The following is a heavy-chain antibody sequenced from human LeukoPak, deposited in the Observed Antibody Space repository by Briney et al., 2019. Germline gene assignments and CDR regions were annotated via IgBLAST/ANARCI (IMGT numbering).Heavy chain of an antibody. D-gene: IGHD2-2*02. J-gene: IGHJ4*02. CDR2: ISAYNGNT. Sequence: GASVKVSCKASGYTFTSYGISWVRQAPGQGLEWMGWISAYNGNTNYAQKLQGRVTMTTDTSTSTAYMGLRSLRSDDTAVYYCARGTFVVVPAAILIHWGQGTLVTVSS. CDR3: ARGTFVVVPAAILIH. CDR1: GYTFTSYG. V-gene: IGHV1-18*01.